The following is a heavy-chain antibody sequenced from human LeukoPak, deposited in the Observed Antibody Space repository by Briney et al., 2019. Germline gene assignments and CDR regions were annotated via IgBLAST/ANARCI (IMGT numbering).Heavy chain of an antibody. CDR2: IYSGGST. CDR3: ARGHDYLYYFDY. D-gene: IGHD4-11*01. Sequence: GGSLRLSCAASGFTVSSNYMSWVRQAPGKGREWVSVIYSGGSTYYADSVKGRFTISRDNFKNTLYLQMNSLRAEDTAVYYCARGHDYLYYFDYWGQGTLVTVSS. V-gene: IGHV3-53*01. J-gene: IGHJ4*02. CDR1: GFTVSSNY.